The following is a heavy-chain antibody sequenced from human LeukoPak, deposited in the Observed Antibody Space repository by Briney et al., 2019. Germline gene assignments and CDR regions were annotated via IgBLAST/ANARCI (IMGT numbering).Heavy chain of an antibody. V-gene: IGHV4-59*01. CDR3: ARILEGSGAAFDI. CDR2: IHYTGIT. Sequence: KPSETLSLTCIVSGGSMNNYYWSWIRQPPGKGLKWIAYIHYTGITNYNPLLKSRVTISLDTSKNQFSLKLNSVTAADTAFYYCARILEGSGAAFDIWGQGTMVTVSS. CDR1: GGSMNNYY. J-gene: IGHJ3*02. D-gene: IGHD1-26*01.